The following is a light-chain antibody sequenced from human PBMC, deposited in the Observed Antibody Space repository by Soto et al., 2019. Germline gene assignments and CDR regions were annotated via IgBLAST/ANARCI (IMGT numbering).Light chain of an antibody. CDR1: QGISSY. J-gene: IGKJ1*01. CDR2: AAS. CDR3: QQLNSWT. Sequence: DIQLTQSPSFLSASVGDRVTNTCRASQGISSYLAWYQQKPGKAPKLLIYAASTLQSGVPSRFSGSGSGTEFTLTISSLQPEDFATYYCQQLNSWTFGQGTKVEIK. V-gene: IGKV1-9*01.